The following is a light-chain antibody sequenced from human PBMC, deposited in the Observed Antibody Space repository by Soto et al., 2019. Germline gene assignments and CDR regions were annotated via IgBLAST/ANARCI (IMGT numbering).Light chain of an antibody. CDR1: QPVPGFF. V-gene: IGKV3-20*01. CDR2: GAS. J-gene: IGKJ2*01. Sequence: PGERATLSCTASQPVPGFFLAWYQQKPGQAPRLLIHGASNRATGIPDRFSGSGSGTEFILTISRLEPEDFAVYYCQQFDSSSKYTFGQGTKLEIK. CDR3: QQFDSSSKYT.